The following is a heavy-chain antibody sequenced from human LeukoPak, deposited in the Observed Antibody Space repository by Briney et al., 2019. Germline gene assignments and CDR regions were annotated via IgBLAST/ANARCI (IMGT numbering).Heavy chain of an antibody. CDR2: IYYSGST. D-gene: IGHD6-13*01. Sequence: SETLSLTCTVSGGSIRSTSYYWGWIRQPPGKGLEWIGSIYYSGSTYYNPSLKSRVTISVDTSKNQFSLKLSSATAADTAVYYCARDLYSSRTNDAFVIWGQGTMVTVSS. V-gene: IGHV4-39*07. CDR3: ARDLYSSRTNDAFVI. CDR1: GGSIRSTSYY. J-gene: IGHJ3*02.